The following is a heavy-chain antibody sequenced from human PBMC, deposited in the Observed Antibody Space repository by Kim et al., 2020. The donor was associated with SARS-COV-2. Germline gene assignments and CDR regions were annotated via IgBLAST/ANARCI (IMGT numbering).Heavy chain of an antibody. V-gene: IGHV1-18*01. CDR2: ISAYNGNT. Sequence: ASVKVSCKASGYTFTSYGISWVRQAPGQGLEWMGWISAYNGNTNYAQKLQGRVTMTTDTSTSTAYMELRSLRSDDTAVYYCARDSTEYVWGRGAFDIWGQGTMVTVSS. CDR3: ARDSTEYVWGRGAFDI. CDR1: GYTFTSYG. J-gene: IGHJ3*02. D-gene: IGHD3-16*01.